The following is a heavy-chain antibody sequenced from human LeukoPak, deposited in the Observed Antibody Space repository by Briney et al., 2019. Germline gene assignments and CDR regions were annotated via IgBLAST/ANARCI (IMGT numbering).Heavy chain of an antibody. V-gene: IGHV3-30-3*01. CDR2: ISYDGSNK. Sequence: GRSLRLSCAASGFTFSSYAMHWVRQAPGKGLEWVAVISYDGSNKYYADSVKGRFTISRDNSKNTLYLQMNSLRAEDTAVYYCARGESYYYGSGSSHTALDYWGQGTLVTVSS. D-gene: IGHD3-10*01. J-gene: IGHJ4*02. CDR3: ARGESYYYGSGSSHTALDY. CDR1: GFTFSSYA.